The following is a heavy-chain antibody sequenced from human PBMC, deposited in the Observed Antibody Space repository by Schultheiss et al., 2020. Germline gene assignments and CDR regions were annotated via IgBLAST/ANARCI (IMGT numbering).Heavy chain of an antibody. Sequence: SQTLSLTCAVYGGSFSGYYWSWIRQPPGKGLEWIGYIYYSGSTYYNPSLKSRVTISVDTSKNQFSMKLSSVTAADTAVYYCARLRVTYDSTLFDPWGQGTLVTVSS. J-gene: IGHJ5*02. D-gene: IGHD3-22*01. CDR2: IYYSGST. CDR3: ARLRVTYDSTLFDP. V-gene: IGHV4-34*01. CDR1: GGSFSGYY.